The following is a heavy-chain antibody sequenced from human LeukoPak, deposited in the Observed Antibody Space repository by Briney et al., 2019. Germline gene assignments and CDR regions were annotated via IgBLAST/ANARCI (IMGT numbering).Heavy chain of an antibody. J-gene: IGHJ6*02. CDR1: GGSISGYY. Sequence: PSETLSLTCTVSGGSISGYYWTWIRQPPGKGLEWIGQIHYSGKADYNPTLRSRITLSVDTSKNQMSLKLSSVTAADTAVYYCARFGVYYDMGVWGQGTTVTV. CDR3: ARFGVYYDMGV. CDR2: IHYSGKA. D-gene: IGHD3-16*01. V-gene: IGHV4-59*01.